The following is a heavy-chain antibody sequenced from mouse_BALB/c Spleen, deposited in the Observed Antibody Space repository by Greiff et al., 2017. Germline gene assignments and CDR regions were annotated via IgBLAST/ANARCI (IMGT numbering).Heavy chain of an antibody. CDR3: TRNGYGNYWYFDV. CDR1: GFTFSSYT. D-gene: IGHD2-10*02. Sequence: EVKVVESGGGLVKPGGSLKLSCAASGFTFSSYTMSWVRQTPEKRLEWVATISSGGSYTYYPDSVKGRFTISRDNAKNTLYLQMSSLKSEDTAMYYCTRNGYGNYWYFDVWGAGTTVTVSS. CDR2: ISSGGSYT. V-gene: IGHV5-6-4*01. J-gene: IGHJ1*01.